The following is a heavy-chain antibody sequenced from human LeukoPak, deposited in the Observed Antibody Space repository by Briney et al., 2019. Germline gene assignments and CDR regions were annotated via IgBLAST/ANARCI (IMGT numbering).Heavy chain of an antibody. Sequence: GGSLRLSCAASGFTFSSYTMHWVRQAPEKGLVWVSHIYSDGSSTYADSVKGRFTISRDNARNTLYVQMNSLRAEDTAVYYCVTGSGFAYWGQGTLVAVSS. D-gene: IGHD3-10*01. J-gene: IGHJ4*02. CDR3: VTGSGFAY. CDR2: IYSDGSST. CDR1: GFTFSSYT. V-gene: IGHV3-74*01.